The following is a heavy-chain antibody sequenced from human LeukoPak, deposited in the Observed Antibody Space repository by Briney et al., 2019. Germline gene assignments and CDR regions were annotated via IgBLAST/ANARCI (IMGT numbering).Heavy chain of an antibody. CDR1: GFTFSSYA. J-gene: IGHJ3*02. Sequence: GGSLRLSCAASGFTFSSYAMSWVRQAPGKGLEWVSAISGSGGSTYYADSVKGRFTISRDNSKNTLYLQMNSLRAEDTAVYYCAKFWYYYDSSGYQGGAFDIWGQGTMVTVSS. CDR3: AKFWYYYDSSGYQGGAFDI. D-gene: IGHD3-22*01. V-gene: IGHV3-23*01. CDR2: ISGSGGST.